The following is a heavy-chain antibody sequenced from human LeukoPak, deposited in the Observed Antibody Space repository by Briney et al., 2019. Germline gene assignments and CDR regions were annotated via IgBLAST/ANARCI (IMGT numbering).Heavy chain of an antibody. V-gene: IGHV4-4*02. D-gene: IGHD6-6*01. CDR3: ARSGIAAPATLVSY. CDR2: IYHSGST. Sequence: SETLSLTCAVSGGSISSSNWWSWVRQPPGKGLEWMGEIYHSGSTNYNPSLKSRVTISVDTSKNQFSLKLSSVTAADTAVYYCARSGIAAPATLVSYWGQGTLVTVSS. CDR1: GGSISSSNW. J-gene: IGHJ4*02.